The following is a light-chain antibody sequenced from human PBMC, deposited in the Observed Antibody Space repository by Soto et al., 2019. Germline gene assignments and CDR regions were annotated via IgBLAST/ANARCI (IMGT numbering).Light chain of an antibody. Sequence: QSALTQPASVSGSPGQSITISCTGTSSDVGGYNYVSWYQQHPGKAPKLMIYEVSNRPSGVSNRFSGSKSGNTASLTISGLQAEDEADYYCSSYTSSSTLEPVFGGGTKLTVL. J-gene: IGLJ2*01. CDR2: EVS. CDR1: SSDVGGYNY. V-gene: IGLV2-14*01. CDR3: SSYTSSSTLEPV.